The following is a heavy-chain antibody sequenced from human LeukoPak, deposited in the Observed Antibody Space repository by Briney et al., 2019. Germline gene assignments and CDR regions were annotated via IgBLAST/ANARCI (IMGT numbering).Heavy chain of an antibody. CDR1: GGTFSSYA. Sequence: SVKVSCKASGGTFSSYAISWVRQAPGQGLEWMGTIIPIVGIANYAQKFQGRVTITADKSTSTAYMELSSLRSEDTAVYYCARDGEMAAIYFDYWGQGTLVTVSS. J-gene: IGHJ4*02. CDR2: IIPIVGIA. V-gene: IGHV1-69*04. D-gene: IGHD5-24*01. CDR3: ARDGEMAAIYFDY.